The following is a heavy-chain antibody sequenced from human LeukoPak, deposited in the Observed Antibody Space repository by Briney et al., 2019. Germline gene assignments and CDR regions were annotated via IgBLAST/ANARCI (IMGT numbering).Heavy chain of an antibody. V-gene: IGHV4-4*02. Sequence: PSETLSLTCAVSGGSISSSNWWSWVRQPPGKGLEWIGEIYHSGSTNYNPSLKSRVTISVDKSKNQFSLKLSSVTATDTAVYYCARDPLLVGATTMYYGMDVWGQGTTVTVSS. CDR2: IYHSGST. CDR1: GGSISSSNW. CDR3: ARDPLLVGATTMYYGMDV. J-gene: IGHJ6*02. D-gene: IGHD1-26*01.